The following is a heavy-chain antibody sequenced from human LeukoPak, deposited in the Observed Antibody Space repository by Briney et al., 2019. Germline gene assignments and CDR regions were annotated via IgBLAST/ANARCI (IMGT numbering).Heavy chain of an antibody. D-gene: IGHD3-9*01. V-gene: IGHV3-7*03. J-gene: IGHJ4*02. CDR1: GFTFSNYW. Sequence: PGGSLRLSCAASGFTFSNYWMTWVRQAPGKGLEWVANINRDGSERYYVDSVKGRFTISRDDAKSSLYLQMNSLRAEDTAVYYCARGPRYFDWLLPPFDYWGQGTLVTVSS. CDR3: ARGPRYFDWLLPPFDY. CDR2: INRDGSER.